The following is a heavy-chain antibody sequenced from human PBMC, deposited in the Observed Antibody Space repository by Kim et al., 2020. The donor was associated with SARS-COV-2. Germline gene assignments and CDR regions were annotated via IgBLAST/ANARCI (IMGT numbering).Heavy chain of an antibody. V-gene: IGHV3-23*01. J-gene: IGHJ4*02. D-gene: IGHD6-19*01. CDR3: AKLTTPRGWIFDY. Sequence: YADSVKGRFTISRDNSKNTLYLQMNSLRAEDTAVYYCAKLTTPRGWIFDYWGQGTLVTVSS.